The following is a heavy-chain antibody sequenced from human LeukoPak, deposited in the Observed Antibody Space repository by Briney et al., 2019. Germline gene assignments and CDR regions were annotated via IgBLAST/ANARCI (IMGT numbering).Heavy chain of an antibody. CDR1: GFTFSSYA. J-gene: IGHJ4*02. CDR2: ISSNGGST. Sequence: QAGGSLRLSCAASGFTFSSYAMSWVRQAPGKGLEYVSAISSNGGSTYYADSVKGRFTISRDNSKNTLYLQMSSLRAEDTAVYYCVKEAHSGSYYKSGVFDYWGQGTLVTVSS. V-gene: IGHV3-64D*06. CDR3: VKEAHSGSYYKSGVFDY. D-gene: IGHD1-26*01.